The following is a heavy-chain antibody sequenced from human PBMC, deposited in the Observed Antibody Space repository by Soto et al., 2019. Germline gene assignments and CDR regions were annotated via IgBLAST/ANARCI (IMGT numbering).Heavy chain of an antibody. V-gene: IGHV5-51*01. CDR1: GYIFTNYW. Sequence: PGESLKISCKGSGYIFTNYWIAWVRQMPGKGLEWMGIIYPGDSDTTYSPAFQGQVTISADKSINTAYLQWSSLRASDTAKYYCARHVGYCSSTSCHGAFDDWGQGTMVTVSS. J-gene: IGHJ3*01. CDR2: IYPGDSDT. D-gene: IGHD2-2*01. CDR3: ARHVGYCSSTSCHGAFDD.